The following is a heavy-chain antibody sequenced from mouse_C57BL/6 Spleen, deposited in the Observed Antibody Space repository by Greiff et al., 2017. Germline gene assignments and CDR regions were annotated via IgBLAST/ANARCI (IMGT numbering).Heavy chain of an antibody. J-gene: IGHJ4*01. D-gene: IGHD2-3*01. CDR1: GFTFSDYG. V-gene: IGHV5-17*01. CDR2: ISSGSSTI. CDR3: ARIHYDGYYDYAMDY. Sequence: EVQRVESGGGLVKPGGSLKLSCAASGFTFSDYGMHWVRQAPEKGLEWVAYISSGSSTIYYADTVKGRFTISRDNAKNTLFLQMTSLRSEDTAMYYCARIHYDGYYDYAMDYWGQGTSVTVSS.